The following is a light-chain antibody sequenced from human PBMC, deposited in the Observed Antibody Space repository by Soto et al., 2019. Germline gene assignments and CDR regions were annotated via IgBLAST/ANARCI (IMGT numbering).Light chain of an antibody. CDR2: AAS. CDR1: QGIRND. CDR3: LQHYFYPYT. V-gene: IGKV1-6*01. J-gene: IGKJ2*01. Sequence: AIPMTQSPSSLSASVGDRVTITCRASQGIRNDLGWFQQKLGKAPKLLMYAASSPQSGVPSRFSGSGSGTDFTLTISNLQPEDVATYYCLQHYFYPYTFGQGTKLEIK.